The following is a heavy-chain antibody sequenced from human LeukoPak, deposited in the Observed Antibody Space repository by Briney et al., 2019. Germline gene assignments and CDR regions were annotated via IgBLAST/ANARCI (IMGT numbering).Heavy chain of an antibody. Sequence: GASVKVSCKASGYTFTNYDINWVRQATGQGLEWMGWMNPNNGNTGNAQKLQGRVTMTTDTSTSTAYMELRSLRSDDTAVYYCARGPIVGAQTSDYWGQGTLVTVSS. CDR1: GYTFTNYD. CDR3: ARGPIVGAQTSDY. V-gene: IGHV1-8*02. J-gene: IGHJ4*02. CDR2: MNPNNGNT. D-gene: IGHD1-26*01.